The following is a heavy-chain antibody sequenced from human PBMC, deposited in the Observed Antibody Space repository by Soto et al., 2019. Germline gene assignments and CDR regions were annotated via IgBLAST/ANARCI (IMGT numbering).Heavy chain of an antibody. CDR2: IDPSDSYT. CDR3: ARPIAAAGNYYYGMDV. J-gene: IGHJ6*02. Sequence: PGESLKISCNGSGYSFTIYWISWVRQMPGKGLEWMGRIDPSDSYTNYSPSFQGHVTISADKSISTAYLQWSSLKASDTAMYYCARPIAAAGNYYYGMDVWGQGTTVTVS. V-gene: IGHV5-10-1*01. D-gene: IGHD6-13*01. CDR1: GYSFTIYW.